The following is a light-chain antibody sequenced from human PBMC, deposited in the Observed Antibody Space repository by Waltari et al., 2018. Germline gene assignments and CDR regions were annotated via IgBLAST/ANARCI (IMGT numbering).Light chain of an antibody. CDR1: SSDVGGHNY. Sequence: QSALTQPASVSGSPGQSITISCTGTSSDVGGHNYVSWYQHHPGKAPKLMIYEVNNRPSGVSTRFSGSKSGNTASLTISDLQAEDEADYHCSSYTGSSTVVFGGGTKLTVL. CDR2: EVN. V-gene: IGLV2-14*01. CDR3: SSYTGSSTVV. J-gene: IGLJ2*01.